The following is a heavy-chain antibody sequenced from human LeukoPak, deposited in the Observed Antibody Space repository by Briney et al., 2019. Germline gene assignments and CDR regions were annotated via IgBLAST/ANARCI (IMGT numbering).Heavy chain of an antibody. Sequence: GGSLSLSCAASVFTFSRYAMSGARHAPGKGRERGSDISCSGGSTHYTDPEEGGFTISRDNSKNTLYLQMNSPRAEGTDVYDCAKSTVTVMRPYYFDDWGQGTLVTVSS. CDR3: AKSTVTVMRPYYFDD. V-gene: IGHV3-23*01. D-gene: IGHD4-11*01. J-gene: IGHJ4*02. CDR1: VFTFSRYA. CDR2: ISCSGGST.